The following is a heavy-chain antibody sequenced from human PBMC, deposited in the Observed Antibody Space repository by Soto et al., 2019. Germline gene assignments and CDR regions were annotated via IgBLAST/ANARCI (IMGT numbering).Heavy chain of an antibody. CDR2: LYPGPGT. Sequence: EEQLVESGGGLVRPGGSLRLSCAVSGFSVSTNFMNWVRQAPGKEPQWVAVLYPGPGTYYADSVKGRFIISRDDSTNTLFLHLTNMRSEETAVYYCARQCGGDCSNAFPLWGQGTMVTVSS. CDR1: GFSVSTNF. J-gene: IGHJ3*01. D-gene: IGHD2-21*01. CDR3: ARQCGGDCSNAFPL. V-gene: IGHV3-66*04.